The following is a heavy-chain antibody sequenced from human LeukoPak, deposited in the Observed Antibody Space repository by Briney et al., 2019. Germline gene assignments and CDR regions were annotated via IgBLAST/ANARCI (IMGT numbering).Heavy chain of an antibody. CDR3: ARLGGDVDY. Sequence: SQTLSLTCAISGDRVSSKSVAWNWIRQSPSRGLEWLGRTYYRSKWYNEYAVSVKSRITINPDTSKNQFFLQLNSVTPEDTAVYYCARLGGDVDYWGQGTLVTVSS. V-gene: IGHV6-1*01. CDR2: TYYRSKWYN. CDR1: GDRVSSKSVA. D-gene: IGHD2-21*02. J-gene: IGHJ4*02.